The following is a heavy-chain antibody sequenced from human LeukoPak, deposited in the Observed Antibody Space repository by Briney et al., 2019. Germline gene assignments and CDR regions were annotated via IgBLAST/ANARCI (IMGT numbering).Heavy chain of an antibody. V-gene: IGHV1-69*04. CDR3: ARSEQQWLVPSYFDY. J-gene: IGHJ4*02. CDR2: IIPILGIA. CDR1: GGTFSSYA. D-gene: IGHD6-19*01. Sequence: SVKVSCKASGGTFSSYAISWVRQAPGQGLEWMGRIIPILGIANYAQKFQGRVTITADKSTSTAYMELSSLRSENTAVYYCARSEQQWLVPSYFDYWGQGTLVTVSS.